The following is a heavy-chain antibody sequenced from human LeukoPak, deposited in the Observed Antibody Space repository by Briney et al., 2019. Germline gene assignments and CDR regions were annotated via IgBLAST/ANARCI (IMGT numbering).Heavy chain of an antibody. D-gene: IGHD2-15*01. CDR2: INHSGST. CDR3: ARVGRSGNTGNYYYYGMDV. J-gene: IGHJ6*02. Sequence: SETLSLTCAVYGGSFSGYYWSWIRQPPGKGLEWIGEINHSGSTNYNPSLKSRVTISVDTSKNQFSLKLSSVTAADTAVYYCARVGRSGNTGNYYYYGMDVWGQGTTVTVSS. CDR1: GGSFSGYY. V-gene: IGHV4-34*01.